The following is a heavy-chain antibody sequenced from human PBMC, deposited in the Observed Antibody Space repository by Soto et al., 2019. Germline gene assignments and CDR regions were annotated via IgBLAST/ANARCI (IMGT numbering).Heavy chain of an antibody. CDR2: IYHSGST. CDR1: GGSISSSNW. CDR3: ARNYYGSGSYPPWFDP. V-gene: IGHV4-4*02. J-gene: IGHJ5*02. D-gene: IGHD3-10*01. Sequence: SETLSLTCAVSGGSISSSNWWSWVRQPPGKGLEWIGEIYHSGSTNYNPSLKSRVTISVDKSKNQFSLKLSSVTAADTAVYYCARNYYGSGSYPPWFDPWGQGTLVTVSS.